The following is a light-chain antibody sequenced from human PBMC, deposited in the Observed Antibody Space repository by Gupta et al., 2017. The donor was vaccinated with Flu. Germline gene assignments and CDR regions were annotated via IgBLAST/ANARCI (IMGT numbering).Light chain of an antibody. V-gene: IGLV3-21*03. CDR2: DDS. Sequence: GKTTTVTGGGNKVGSKNFIWYQPRPGQAPVLLIFDDSSRTSGIPDRFSGSKYATTATVTNSRVEAGDAADYYCQVGDTNSDHWVFGGGTKLTVL. CDR3: QVGDTNSDHWV. CDR1: KVGSKN. J-gene: IGLJ3*02.